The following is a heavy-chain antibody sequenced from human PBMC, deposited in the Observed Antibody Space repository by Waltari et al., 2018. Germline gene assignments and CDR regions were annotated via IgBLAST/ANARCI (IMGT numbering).Heavy chain of an antibody. CDR1: GGSLSSSSYF. CDR3: AREVPRNGYIGLIYYYMDV. Sequence: QLQLQESGPGLVKPSETLSLTCTVSGGSLSSSSYFWAWVTQPPGKRLEWIGRRYYVGSTYYPVSLTSRVTSSVDRSTNQVSLKLTSVTAADTAVYFCAREVPRNGYIGLIYYYMDVWGKGTTVTVSS. D-gene: IGHD5-12*01. J-gene: IGHJ6*03. CDR2: RYYVGST. V-gene: IGHV4-39*01.